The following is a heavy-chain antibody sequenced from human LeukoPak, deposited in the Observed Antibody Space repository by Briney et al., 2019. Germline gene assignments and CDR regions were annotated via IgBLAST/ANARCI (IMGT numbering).Heavy chain of an antibody. CDR1: GYSFTSHY. CDR3: ASPPLRYFDWLYLDY. CDR2: INPSGGST. D-gene: IGHD3-9*01. V-gene: IGHV1-46*01. J-gene: IGHJ4*02. Sequence: ASVKVSCKASGYSFTSHYIHWLRQAPRQGLEWTGTINPSGGSTDYAQKFQGRVTMTRDASTSTVYMEVSSLRFEDTAVYYCASPPLRYFDWLYLDYWGQGTLVTVSS.